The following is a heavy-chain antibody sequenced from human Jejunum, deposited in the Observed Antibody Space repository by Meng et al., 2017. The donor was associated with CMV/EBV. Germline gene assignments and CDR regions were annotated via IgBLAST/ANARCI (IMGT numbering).Heavy chain of an antibody. Sequence: SRSDWRSWGRQSPGKGLEWTCVISPTEARNYNPSLKSRVTISVDYSKSQFSLMMTSVTAADTAVYYCVRGRCTKTSCYTGALDHWGPGTLVTVSS. CDR1: SRSDW. D-gene: IGHD2-2*02. CDR2: ISPTEAR. J-gene: IGHJ4*02. V-gene: IGHV4-4*02. CDR3: VRGRCTKTSCYTGALDH.